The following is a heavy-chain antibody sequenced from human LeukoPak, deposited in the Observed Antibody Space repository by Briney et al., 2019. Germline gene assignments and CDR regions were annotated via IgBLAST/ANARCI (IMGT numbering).Heavy chain of an antibody. CDR3: ARDELREWLVGYYFDS. Sequence: GGSLRLSCAASGFTFSSYGMHWVRQAPGKGLEWVAVIWYDGSSEYYADSVKGRFTISRDNSKNTLYLQVNSLRAEDTAVYYCARDELREWLVGYYFDSWGPGTLVTVSS. V-gene: IGHV3-33*01. D-gene: IGHD6-19*01. CDR2: IWYDGSSE. CDR1: GFTFSSYG. J-gene: IGHJ4*02.